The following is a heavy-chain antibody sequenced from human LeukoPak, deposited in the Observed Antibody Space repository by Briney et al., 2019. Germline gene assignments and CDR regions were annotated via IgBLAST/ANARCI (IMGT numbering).Heavy chain of an antibody. Sequence: PSETLSLTCTVSGGSISSYYWSWIRQPPGKGLEWIGYIYYSGGTNYNPSLKSRVTISVDTSKNQFSLKLSSVTAADTAVYYCARDGAPYSSSSDDYYYYYMDVWGKGTTVTVSS. CDR3: ARDGAPYSSSSDDYYYYYMDV. D-gene: IGHD6-6*01. V-gene: IGHV4-59*01. J-gene: IGHJ6*03. CDR2: IYYSGGT. CDR1: GGSISSYY.